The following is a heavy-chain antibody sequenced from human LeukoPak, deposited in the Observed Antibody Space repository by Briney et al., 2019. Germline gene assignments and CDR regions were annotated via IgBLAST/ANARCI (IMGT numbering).Heavy chain of an antibody. V-gene: IGHV3-72*01. J-gene: IGHJ3*02. CDR2: IRNKANSYST. CDR3: TRDLADI. Sequence: PGGSLRLSCAASGLTFGDDYMDWVRQAPGNGLEWVGRIRNKANSYSTEYAASVKGKFIISRDDSKNSLYLQMNSLKTEDTAVYYCTRDLADIWGRGTMVTVSS. CDR1: GLTFGDDY.